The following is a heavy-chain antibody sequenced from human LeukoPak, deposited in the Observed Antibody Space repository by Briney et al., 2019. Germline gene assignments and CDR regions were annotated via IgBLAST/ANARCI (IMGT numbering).Heavy chain of an antibody. J-gene: IGHJ3*02. Sequence: GGSLRLSCAASGFSVSSNYVSWVRQAPGKGLEWVAVISYDGSNKYYADSVKGRFTISRDNSKNTLYLQMNSLRAEDTAVYYCAKESFSGYYYGAFDIWGQGTMVTVSS. CDR2: ISYDGSNK. D-gene: IGHD3-22*01. CDR3: AKESFSGYYYGAFDI. V-gene: IGHV3-30*18. CDR1: GFSVSSNY.